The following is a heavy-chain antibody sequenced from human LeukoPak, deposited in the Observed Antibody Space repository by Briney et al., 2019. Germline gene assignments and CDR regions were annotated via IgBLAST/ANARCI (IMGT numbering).Heavy chain of an antibody. Sequence: PGGSLRLSCAASGITLSDFWFSWVRQAPGKGLEWLAVILNDGSWQAYTDSVKGRFTISRDNSKNTLYLQMNSLRAEDTAVYYCARDDDNSGNNLDYWGQGTLVTVSS. D-gene: IGHD3-10*01. CDR2: ILNDGSWQ. J-gene: IGHJ4*02. CDR1: GITLSDFW. CDR3: ARDDDNSGNNLDY. V-gene: IGHV3-33*08.